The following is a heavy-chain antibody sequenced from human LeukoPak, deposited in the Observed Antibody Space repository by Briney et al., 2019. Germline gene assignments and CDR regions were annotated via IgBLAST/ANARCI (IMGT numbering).Heavy chain of an antibody. CDR3: AKGLQLWAPIDY. D-gene: IGHD5-18*01. Sequence: AGGSLRLSCAASGFTFSSYGMHWVRQAPGKGLEWVAVIGYDGTNEYYADSVKGRFTISRDNSKNTLYLQMNSLRAEDTAVYYCAKGLQLWAPIDYWGQGTLVTVSS. CDR2: IGYDGTNE. V-gene: IGHV3-30*02. J-gene: IGHJ4*02. CDR1: GFTFSSYG.